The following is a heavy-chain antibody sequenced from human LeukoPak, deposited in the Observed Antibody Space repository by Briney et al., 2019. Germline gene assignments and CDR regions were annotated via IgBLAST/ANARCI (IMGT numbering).Heavy chain of an antibody. D-gene: IGHD3-3*01. CDR1: GYTFTGYY. CDR2: INPNSGGT. J-gene: IGHJ4*02. Sequence: ASVKVSCKASGYTFTGYYMHWVRQAPGQGLEWMGWINPNSGGTNYAQKFQGRVTMTRDTSISTAYMELSRLRSDDTAVYYRARDVTIFGVANYWGQGTLVTVSS. CDR3: ARDVTIFGVANY. V-gene: IGHV1-2*02.